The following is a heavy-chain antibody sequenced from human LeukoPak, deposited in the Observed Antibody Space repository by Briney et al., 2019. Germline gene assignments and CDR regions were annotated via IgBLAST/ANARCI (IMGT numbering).Heavy chain of an antibody. CDR1: GGSISSGGYY. CDR2: IYYSGST. V-gene: IGHV4-31*03. J-gene: IGHJ4*02. Sequence: SQTLSLTCTVSGGSISSGGYYWSWIRQHPGKGLEWIGYIYYSGSTYYNPSLKSRVTVSVDTSKNQFSLKLSSVTAADTAVYYCARGLRGYSYGSHYYFDYWGQGTLVTVSS. D-gene: IGHD5-18*01. CDR3: ARGLRGYSYGSHYYFDY.